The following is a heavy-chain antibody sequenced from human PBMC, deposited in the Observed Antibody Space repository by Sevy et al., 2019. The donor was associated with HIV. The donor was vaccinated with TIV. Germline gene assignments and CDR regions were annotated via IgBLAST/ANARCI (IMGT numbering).Heavy chain of an antibody. D-gene: IGHD6-13*01. CDR1: GGSVSSYF. J-gene: IGHJ6*02. CDR2: IYYSGST. CDR3: ARESPYIAAAGKYYYYNGMDV. Sequence: SETLSLPCTVSGGSVSSYFWSWIRQPPGKGLEWIGYIYYSGSTDYNPSLKSRVTISLDTSKNQFSLKLSSVTAADTAVYYCARESPYIAAAGKYYYYNGMDVWGQGTTVTVSS. V-gene: IGHV4-59*02.